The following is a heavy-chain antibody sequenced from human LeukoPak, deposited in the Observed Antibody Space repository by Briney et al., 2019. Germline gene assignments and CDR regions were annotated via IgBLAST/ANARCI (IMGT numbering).Heavy chain of an antibody. CDR1: GGSISSYH. D-gene: IGHD6-19*01. CDR3: ARTISSGWVDY. V-gene: IGHV4-59*01. CDR2: IYYSGST. J-gene: IGHJ4*02. Sequence: SETLSLTCTVSGGSISSYHWSWIRQPPGKGLEWIGYIYYSGSTNYNPSLKSRVTISVDTSKNQFSLKLSSVTAADTAVYYCARTISSGWVDYWGQGTLVTVSS.